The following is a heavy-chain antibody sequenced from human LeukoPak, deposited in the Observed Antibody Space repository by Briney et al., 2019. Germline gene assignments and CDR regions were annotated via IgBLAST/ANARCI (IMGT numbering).Heavy chain of an antibody. V-gene: IGHV3-30*18. CDR3: AKKAQYNGNYPLDY. CDR1: GFTFSTYG. Sequence: PGGSLRLSCAASGFTFSTYGMHWVRQAPGKGLEWVADISYDGNNKYYADSVKGRFTISRDNPKNTLYLQMNSLRAEDTALYFCAKKAQYNGNYPLDYWGQGTLVTVSS. D-gene: IGHD1-26*01. J-gene: IGHJ4*02. CDR2: ISYDGNNK.